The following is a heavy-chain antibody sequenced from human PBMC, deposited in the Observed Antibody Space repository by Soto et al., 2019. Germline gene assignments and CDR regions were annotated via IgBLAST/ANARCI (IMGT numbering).Heavy chain of an antibody. D-gene: IGHD3-10*01. CDR1: GGSISSSSYY. J-gene: IGHJ6*02. Sequence: QLQLQESGPGLVKPSETLSLTCTVSGGSISSSSYYWGWIRQPPGKGLEWIGSIYYSGSTYYNPSLKSRVTISVDTSKNQFSLKLSSVTAADTAVYYCAHGSGSYYGGYYGMDVWGQGTTVTVSS. V-gene: IGHV4-39*01. CDR3: AHGSGSYYGGYYGMDV. CDR2: IYYSGST.